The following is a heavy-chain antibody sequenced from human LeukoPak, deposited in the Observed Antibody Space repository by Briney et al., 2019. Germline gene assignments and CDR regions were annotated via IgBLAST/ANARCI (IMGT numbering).Heavy chain of an antibody. D-gene: IGHD2-15*01. CDR2: IRYDGTNK. CDR1: GFTFSSYG. J-gene: IGHJ4*02. Sequence: GGSLRLSCAASGFTFSSYGMHWVRQAPGKGLEWVAFIRYDGTNKYYADSVKGRFTISRDNSKNTLYLQMDSLRAEDTAVYYCAKDRAAAFDYWGQGTLVTVSS. V-gene: IGHV3-30*02. CDR3: AKDRAAAFDY.